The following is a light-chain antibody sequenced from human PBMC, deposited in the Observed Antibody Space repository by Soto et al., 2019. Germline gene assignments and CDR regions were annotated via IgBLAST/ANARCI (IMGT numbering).Light chain of an antibody. Sequence: EILMTQSPVTLSVSPGERATLSCRASQSVSSNLAWYQQKPGQAPSLLIYGAFTRATGIPDRFSGSGSGTDFTLTISRLEPEDFAMYFCQQYVSSPQTFGQGTKVDIK. CDR2: GAF. CDR3: QQYVSSPQT. CDR1: QSVSSN. J-gene: IGKJ1*01. V-gene: IGKV3-20*01.